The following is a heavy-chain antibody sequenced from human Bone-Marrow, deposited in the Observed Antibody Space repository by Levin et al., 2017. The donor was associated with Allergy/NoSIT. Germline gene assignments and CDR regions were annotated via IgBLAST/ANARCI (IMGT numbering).Heavy chain of an antibody. J-gene: IGHJ6*02. CDR3: ARWAAAGTFPMSDYGMDV. CDR1: GYTFTSYA. Sequence: ASVKVSCKASGYTFTSYAMNWVRQAPGQGLEWMGWINTNTGNPTYAQGFTGRFVFSLDTSVSTAYLQISSLKAEDTAVYYCARWAAAGTFPMSDYGMDVWGQGTTVTVSS. D-gene: IGHD6-13*01. V-gene: IGHV7-4-1*02. CDR2: INTNTGNP.